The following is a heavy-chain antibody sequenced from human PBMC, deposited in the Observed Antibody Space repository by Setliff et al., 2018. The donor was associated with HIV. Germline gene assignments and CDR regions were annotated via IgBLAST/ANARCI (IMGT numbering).Heavy chain of an antibody. D-gene: IGHD3-10*01. J-gene: IGHJ5*02. CDR2: IFTSGST. Sequence: PSETLSLTCTVSGGSISSYCWNWIRQPPGRGLEWVGYIFTSGSTKYNPSLQSRVTMSIDTSKNQFSLKLTSVTAADTAVYYCARRIDNSGSFPDENWLDTWGQGSLVTVSS. CDR1: GGSISSYC. CDR3: ARRIDNSGSFPDENWLDT. V-gene: IGHV4-4*09.